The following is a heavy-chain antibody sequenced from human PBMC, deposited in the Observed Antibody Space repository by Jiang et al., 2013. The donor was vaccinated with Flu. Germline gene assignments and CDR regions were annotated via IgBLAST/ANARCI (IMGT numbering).Heavy chain of an antibody. CDR2: IYHSGST. CDR3: AIGDYDTTGYYTPFQGFDS. J-gene: IGHJ4*02. D-gene: IGHD3-22*01. V-gene: IGHV4-4*02. CDR1: GASISSSHW. Sequence: SGSGLVKPSGTLSLTCAVSGASISSSHWWTWVRQSPGKGLEWIGEIYHSGSTNYNPSLKSRATISVDKSKNQFSLKLNFVTAADTAVYYCAIGDYDTTGYYTPFQGFDSWGQGTLVTVSS.